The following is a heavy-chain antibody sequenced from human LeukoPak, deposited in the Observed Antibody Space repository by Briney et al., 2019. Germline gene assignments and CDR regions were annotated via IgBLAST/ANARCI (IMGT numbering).Heavy chain of an antibody. Sequence: PGGSLRLSCAASGFTFSSYGMHWVRRAPGKGLEWVAFIRYDGSNKYYADSVKGRFTISRDNSKNTLYLQMNSLRAEDTAVYYCAKDRMGDIVVVPAAIRFDPWGQGTLVTVSS. D-gene: IGHD2-2*01. J-gene: IGHJ5*02. CDR1: GFTFSSYG. CDR3: AKDRMGDIVVVPAAIRFDP. CDR2: IRYDGSNK. V-gene: IGHV3-30*02.